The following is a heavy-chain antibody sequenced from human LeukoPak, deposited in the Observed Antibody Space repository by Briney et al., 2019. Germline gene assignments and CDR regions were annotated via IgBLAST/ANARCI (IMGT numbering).Heavy chain of an antibody. V-gene: IGHV3-23*01. Sequence: GGSLRLSCAASGFTFSSYAMSWVRQAPGKGLEWVSAISGSGGSTYYADSVKGRFTISRDNSKNTLYLQMNSLRAEDTALYYCAKDKLYSGSSATFDYWGQGTLVTVSS. CDR1: GFTFSSYA. CDR3: AKDKLYSGSSATFDY. CDR2: ISGSGGST. J-gene: IGHJ4*02. D-gene: IGHD1-26*01.